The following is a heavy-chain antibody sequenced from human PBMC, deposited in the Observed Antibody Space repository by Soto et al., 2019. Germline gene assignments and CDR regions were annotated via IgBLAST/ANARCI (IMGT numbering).Heavy chain of an antibody. Sequence: QVQLVESGGGVVQPGRSLRLSCAASGFTFRDHAMHWVRQAPGKGREWLAIIWNDGSDKFYAGSVQGRFTISRDNSKNTVYLQVNTLSAADTAVYYCARALFPDVDIYAMDVWGQGTTVTVSS. D-gene: IGHD5-12*01. CDR3: ARALFPDVDIYAMDV. J-gene: IGHJ6*02. CDR2: IWNDGSDK. V-gene: IGHV3-33*01. CDR1: GFTFRDHA.